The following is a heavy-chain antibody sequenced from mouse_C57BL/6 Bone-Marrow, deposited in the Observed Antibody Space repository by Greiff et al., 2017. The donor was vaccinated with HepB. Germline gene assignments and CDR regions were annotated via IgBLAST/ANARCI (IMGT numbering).Heavy chain of an antibody. J-gene: IGHJ3*01. CDR1: GYTFTDYY. CDR3: ARAGTAQATWGFAY. V-gene: IGHV1-26*01. CDR2: INPNNGGT. Sequence: VQLQQSGPELVKPGASVKISCKASGYTFTDYYMNWVKQSHGKSLEWIGDINPNNGGTSYNQKFKGKATLTVDKSSSTAYMELRSLTSEDSAVYYCARAGTAQATWGFAYWGQGTLVTVSA. D-gene: IGHD3-2*02.